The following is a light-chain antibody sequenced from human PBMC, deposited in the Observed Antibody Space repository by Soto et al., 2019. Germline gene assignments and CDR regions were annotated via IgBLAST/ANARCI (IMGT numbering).Light chain of an antibody. CDR2: AAS. Sequence: DIQMTQSPSTPSASVGDTVTVTCLASQSVSGWLAWYQQKPGKSPKPLIYAASTLERGALLKFRGSGYGTDFTLTISSLQPEDSAIYYCQQYTSYPLTFGGGTKVDIK. CDR1: QSVSGW. J-gene: IGKJ4*01. CDR3: QQYTSYPLT. V-gene: IGKV1-5*01.